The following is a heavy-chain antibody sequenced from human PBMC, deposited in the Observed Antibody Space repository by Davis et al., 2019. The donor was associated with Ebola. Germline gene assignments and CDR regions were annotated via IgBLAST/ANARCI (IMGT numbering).Heavy chain of an antibody. J-gene: IGHJ6*02. V-gene: IGHV1-46*01. CDR3: ARDLRDRLRFHYYYYYGMDV. CDR1: GYTFTSYY. CDR2: INPSGGST. Sequence: GESLKISCTASGYTFTSYYMHWVRQAPGQGLEWMGIINPSGGSTSYAQKFQGRVTMTRDTSTSTVYMELSSLRSEDTAVYYCARDLRDRLRFHYYYYYGMDVWGQGTTVTVSS. D-gene: IGHD3-10*01.